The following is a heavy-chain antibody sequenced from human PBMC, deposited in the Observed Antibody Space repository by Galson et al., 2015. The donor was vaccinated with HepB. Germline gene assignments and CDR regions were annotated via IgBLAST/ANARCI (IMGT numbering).Heavy chain of an antibody. CDR1: GGTFSSYA. D-gene: IGHD3-10*01. CDR2: IIPILGIA. CDR3: ARAHFLRDVRGEYFDY. Sequence: SVKVSCKASGGTFSSYAISWVRQAPGQGLEWMGRIIPILGIANYAQKFQGRVTITADKSTSTAYMEPSSLRSEDTAVYYCARAHFLRDVRGEYFDYWGQGTLVTVSS. V-gene: IGHV1-69*04. J-gene: IGHJ4*02.